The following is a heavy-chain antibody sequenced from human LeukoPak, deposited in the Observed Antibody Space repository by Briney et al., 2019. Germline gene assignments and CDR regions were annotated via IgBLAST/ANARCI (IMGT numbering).Heavy chain of an antibody. CDR3: AGDSSSWYWYFDY. CDR1: GGSFSGYY. D-gene: IGHD6-13*01. Sequence: PSETLSLTCAVYGGSFSGYYWSWIRQPPGKGLEWIGEINHSGSTNYNPSLKSRVTISVDTSKNQFSLKLSSVTAADTAVYYCAGDSSSWYWYFDYWGQGTLVTVSS. V-gene: IGHV4-34*01. CDR2: INHSGST. J-gene: IGHJ4*02.